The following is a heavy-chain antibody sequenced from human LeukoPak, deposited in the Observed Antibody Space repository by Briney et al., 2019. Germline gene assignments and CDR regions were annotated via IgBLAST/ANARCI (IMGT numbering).Heavy chain of an antibody. CDR2: INHSGST. CDR1: GFTFSSYW. J-gene: IGHJ6*02. Sequence: PGGSLRLSCAASGFTFSSYWMTWIRQPPGKGLEWIGEINHSGSTNYNPSLKSRVTISVDTSKNQFSLKLSSVTAADTAVYYCARGKYYDSWSGYFYYGMDVWGQGTTVTVSS. V-gene: IGHV4-34*01. CDR3: ARGKYYDSWSGYFYYGMDV. D-gene: IGHD3-3*01.